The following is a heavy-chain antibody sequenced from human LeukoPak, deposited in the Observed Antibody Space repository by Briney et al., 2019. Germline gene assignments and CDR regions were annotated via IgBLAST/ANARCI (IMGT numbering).Heavy chain of an antibody. J-gene: IGHJ3*02. CDR1: GFTFSNYW. Sequence: GGSLRLSCAASGFTFSNYWMSWVRQAPGKGLEWVANIKQDGSEKYYVDSVKGRFTISRDNAKNSLYLQMNGLRAEDTAVYNCARTAGYSSIVFDIWGQGTMVTVSS. CDR3: ARTAGYSSIVFDI. CDR2: IKQDGSEK. V-gene: IGHV3-7*02. D-gene: IGHD2-2*01.